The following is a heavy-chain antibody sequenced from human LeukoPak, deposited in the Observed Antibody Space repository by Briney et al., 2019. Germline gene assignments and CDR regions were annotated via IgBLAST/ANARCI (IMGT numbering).Heavy chain of an antibody. CDR2: IQSGGST. D-gene: IGHD3-22*01. Sequence: GGSLRLSCAASGFVVSDNYMSWVRQAPGKGLEWVSVIQSGGSTYYADSVKGRFTISRDNSKNTVYLQMNSLRAEDAAVYYCARYFYDSSGYAYYFDYWGQGTPVTVSS. V-gene: IGHV3-53*01. CDR3: ARYFYDSSGYAYYFDY. CDR1: GFVVSDNY. J-gene: IGHJ4*02.